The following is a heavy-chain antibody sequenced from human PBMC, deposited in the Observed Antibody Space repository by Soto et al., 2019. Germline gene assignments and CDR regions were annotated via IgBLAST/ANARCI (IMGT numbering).Heavy chain of an antibody. J-gene: IGHJ3*02. Sequence: PSETLSLTCTVSGGSISSYYWSWIRQPPGKGLEWIGYIYYSGSTNYNPSLKSRVTISVDTSKNQFSLKLSSVTAADTAVYYCARPVGAWTTLAFDIWGQGTMVTV. CDR3: ARPVGAWTTLAFDI. CDR2: IYYSGST. CDR1: GGSISSYY. D-gene: IGHD1-26*01. V-gene: IGHV4-59*08.